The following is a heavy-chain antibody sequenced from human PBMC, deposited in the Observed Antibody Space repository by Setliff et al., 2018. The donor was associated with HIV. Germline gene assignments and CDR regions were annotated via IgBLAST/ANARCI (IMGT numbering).Heavy chain of an antibody. J-gene: IGHJ2*01. V-gene: IGHV3-48*03. CDR2: IISGDSTI. CDR1: GFIFSSYE. CDR3: ATCPRWNYWYFDL. Sequence: PGGSLRLSCVASGFIFSSYEMNWVRQAPGKGLEWVSSIISGDSTIYSAYSVKGRFTISSDNANNSLILQMNSLKTDGTAIYYCATCPRWNYWYFDLWGRGTLVTVSS. D-gene: IGHD4-17*01.